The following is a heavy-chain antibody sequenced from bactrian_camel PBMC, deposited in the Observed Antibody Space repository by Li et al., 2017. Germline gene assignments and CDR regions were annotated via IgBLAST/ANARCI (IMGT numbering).Heavy chain of an antibody. CDR3: AADSEQWFGCSATSPANYDF. CDR1: GSTSIHYC. V-gene: IGHV3-3*01. J-gene: IGHJ4*01. D-gene: IGHD2*01. CDR2: IYARNGRS. Sequence: HVQLVESGGGSVQAGGSLRLSCKVSGSTSIHYCMGWFRQAPGKEREEVAHIYARNGRSDVADSVKGRFTVSQDDAKYTVFLQMNNLKPEDTGVYTCAADSEQWFGCSATSPANYDFWGPGTQVTVSS.